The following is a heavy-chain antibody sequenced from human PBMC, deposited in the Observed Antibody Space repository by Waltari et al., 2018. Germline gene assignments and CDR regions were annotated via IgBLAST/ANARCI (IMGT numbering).Heavy chain of an antibody. CDR1: GGSISTYY. D-gene: IGHD6-13*01. J-gene: IGHJ6*03. CDR3: ASADSSTAYFYYYMDV. V-gene: IGHV4-59*01. CDR2: VYYTGTT. Sequence: QVELQESGPGLVKASETLSPTCTVSGGSISTYYWRWIRQPPGKGLEYIGYVYYTGTTNYNPSLKNRVTISLDTSKNQFSLKVNSVTAADTAVYYCASADSSTAYFYYYMDVWGTGTTVTVSS.